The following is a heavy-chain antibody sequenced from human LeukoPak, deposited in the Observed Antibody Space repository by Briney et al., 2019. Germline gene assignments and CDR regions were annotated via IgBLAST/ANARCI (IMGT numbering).Heavy chain of an antibody. Sequence: QPGGSLRLTCATSGFGFSHTWMHWVRQSPGKGLVWVSRINPDGGRTTYADVVKGRFTVSRDNARTTVSLEMNSLRVDDTATYYCVKGSVGSEAAPWLAPWGQGTLVTVSS. CDR2: INPDGGRT. CDR3: VKGSVGSEAAPWLAP. CDR1: GFGFSHTW. D-gene: IGHD1-14*01. J-gene: IGHJ5*02. V-gene: IGHV3-74*03.